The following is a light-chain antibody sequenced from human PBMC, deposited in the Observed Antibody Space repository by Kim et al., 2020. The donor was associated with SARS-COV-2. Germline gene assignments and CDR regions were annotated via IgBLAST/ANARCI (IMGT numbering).Light chain of an antibody. V-gene: IGLV1-51*01. J-gene: IGLJ2*01. CDR3: GTWDSSLSAVV. CDR2: DNN. CDR1: SSNIGNNY. Sequence: KVTISCSGSSSNIGNNYVSWYQQLPGTAPKLLIYDNNKRPSGIPDRFSGSKSGTSATLGITGLQTGDEADYYCGTWDSSLSAVVFGGGAQLTVL.